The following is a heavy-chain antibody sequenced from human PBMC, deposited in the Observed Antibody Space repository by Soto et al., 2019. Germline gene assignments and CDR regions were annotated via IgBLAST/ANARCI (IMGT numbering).Heavy chain of an antibody. Sequence: SETLSLTCAVYGGSFSGYYWSWIRQPPGKGLEWIGEINHSGSTNYNPSLKSRVTISVDTSKNQFSLKLSSVTAADTAVYYCARGRNYYGSGASQNWFDPWGQGTLVTVSS. V-gene: IGHV4-34*01. D-gene: IGHD3-10*01. CDR3: ARGRNYYGSGASQNWFDP. CDR1: GGSFSGYY. J-gene: IGHJ5*02. CDR2: INHSGST.